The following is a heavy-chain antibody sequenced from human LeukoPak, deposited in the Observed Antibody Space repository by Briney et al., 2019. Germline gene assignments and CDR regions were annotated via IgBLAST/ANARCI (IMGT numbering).Heavy chain of an antibody. J-gene: IGHJ4*02. CDR2: INPNSGGT. CDR3: ARGYPGYSYVKLDY. Sequence: GASVKVSCKASGYTFTGYYMHWVRQAPGQGLEWMGRINPNSGGTNYAQKFQDRVTMTRDTSISTAYMELSRLRSDDTAVYYCARGYPGYSYVKLDYWGQGTLVTVSS. D-gene: IGHD5-18*01. V-gene: IGHV1-2*06. CDR1: GYTFTGYY.